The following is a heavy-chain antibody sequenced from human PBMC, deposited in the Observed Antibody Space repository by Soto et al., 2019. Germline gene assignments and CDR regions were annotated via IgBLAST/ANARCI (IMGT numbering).Heavy chain of an antibody. CDR1: GDSVSSNSAA. J-gene: IGHJ5*02. CDR3: ALSSDWDNWFDP. V-gene: IGHV6-1*01. CDR2: TYYRSKWYN. Sequence: SQTLSLTCAISGDSVSSNSAAWNWIRQSPSRGLEWLGRTYYRSKWYNDYAVSMKSRITINPDTSKNQFSLQLNSVTPEDTAVYYCALSSDWDNWFDPWGQGTLVTVSS. D-gene: IGHD6-19*01.